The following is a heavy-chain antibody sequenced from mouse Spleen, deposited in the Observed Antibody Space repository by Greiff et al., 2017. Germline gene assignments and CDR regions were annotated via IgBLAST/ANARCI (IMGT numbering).Heavy chain of an antibody. J-gene: IGHJ3*01. D-gene: IGHD1-1*01. CDR1: GYTFTSYW. Sequence: VKLMESGAELVMPGASVKLSCKASGYTFTSYWMHWVKLRPGQGLEWIGEIDPSDSYTNYNQKFKGKATLTVDKSSSTAYMQLSSLTSEDSAVYYCARLENGSSFAYWGQGTLVTVSA. V-gene: IGHV1-69*01. CDR2: IDPSDSYT. CDR3: ARLENGSSFAY.